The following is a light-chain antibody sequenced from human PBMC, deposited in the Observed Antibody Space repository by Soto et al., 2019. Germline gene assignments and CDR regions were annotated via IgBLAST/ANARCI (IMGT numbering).Light chain of an antibody. J-gene: IGKJ1*01. CDR3: HQSYSLPGA. Sequence: DLQMTQSPSALSASVGDRVTITCRASQRINNYLNWYQQKPGKAPKLLIYAASSLQSGVPSRFTGSGSGTDFTLTISSLQPEDFATYYCHQSYSLPGAFGQGTKLEIK. CDR1: QRINNY. CDR2: AAS. V-gene: IGKV1-39*01.